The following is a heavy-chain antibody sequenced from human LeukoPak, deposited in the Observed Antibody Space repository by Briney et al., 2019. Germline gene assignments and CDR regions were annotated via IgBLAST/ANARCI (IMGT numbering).Heavy chain of an antibody. V-gene: IGHV3-48*01. J-gene: IGHJ5*02. D-gene: IGHD3-10*01. CDR2: ISSSSSTI. CDR3: ARDRRALWFGEA. CDR1: GFTFSSYS. Sequence: GGSLRLSCAASGFTFSSYSMNWVRQAPGKGLEWVSYISSSSSTIYYADSVKGRFTVSRDNAKNSLYPQMNSLRAEDTAVYYCARDRRALWFGEAWGQGTLVTVSS.